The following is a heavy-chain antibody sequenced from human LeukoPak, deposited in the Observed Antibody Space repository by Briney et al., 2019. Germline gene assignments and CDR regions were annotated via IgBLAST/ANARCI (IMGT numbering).Heavy chain of an antibody. J-gene: IGHJ1*01. Sequence: GGSLRLSCAASGFTFSSYAMHWVRQAPGKGLEWVAVISYDGSNKYYADSVKGRFTISRDNSKNTLYLQMNSLRAEDTAVYYCAREESAIPSAEYFQHWGQGTLVTFSS. D-gene: IGHD2-21*01. CDR2: ISYDGSNK. V-gene: IGHV3-30-3*01. CDR1: GFTFSSYA. CDR3: AREESAIPSAEYFQH.